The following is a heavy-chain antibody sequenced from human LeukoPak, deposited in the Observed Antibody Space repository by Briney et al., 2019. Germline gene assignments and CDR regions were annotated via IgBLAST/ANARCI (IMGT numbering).Heavy chain of an antibody. CDR3: ARDVYDYGDYTIDY. J-gene: IGHJ4*02. Sequence: SETLSLTCTISGGSINSYFWSWIRQPAGKGLEWIGRIYSSGSTNYNSSLKSRVSMSVDTSKNQFSLRLSSVTAADKAVYYCARDVYDYGDYTIDYWGQGTLVTVSS. CDR2: IYSSGST. D-gene: IGHD4-17*01. CDR1: GGSINSYF. V-gene: IGHV4-4*07.